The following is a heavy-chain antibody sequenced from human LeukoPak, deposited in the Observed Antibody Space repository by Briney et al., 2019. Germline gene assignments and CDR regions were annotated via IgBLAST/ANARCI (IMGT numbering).Heavy chain of an antibody. CDR1: GGSFSGYY. V-gene: IGHV4-34*01. D-gene: IGHD6-13*01. Sequence: SETLSLTCAVYGGSFSGYYWSWIRQPPGKGLEWIGEINHSGSTNYNPSLKSRVTISVDTSKNQFSLKLSSVTAADTAVYYCARRRGSSWYAWFDPWGQGTLVTVSS. J-gene: IGHJ5*02. CDR3: ARRRGSSWYAWFDP. CDR2: INHSGST.